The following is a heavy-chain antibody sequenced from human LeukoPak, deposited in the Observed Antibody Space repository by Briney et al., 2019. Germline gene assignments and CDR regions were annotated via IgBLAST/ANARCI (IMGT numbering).Heavy chain of an antibody. CDR1: GGSISSYY. J-gene: IGHJ4*02. V-gene: IGHV4-4*07. D-gene: IGHD6-19*01. CDR3: ARSRGGSGWSPYYFDS. CDR2: IYTSGST. Sequence: NPSETLSLTCTVSGGSISSYYWSWIRQPAGKGLEWIGRIYTSGSTNYNPSLKSRVTMSVDTSKNQFSLKLSSVTAADTAVYYCARSRGGSGWSPYYFDSWGQGTLVTVSS.